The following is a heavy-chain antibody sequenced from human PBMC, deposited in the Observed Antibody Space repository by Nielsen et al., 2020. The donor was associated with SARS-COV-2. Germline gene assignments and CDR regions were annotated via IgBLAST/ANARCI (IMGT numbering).Heavy chain of an antibody. CDR2: ISYDGSDQ. CDR3: VKDGAYYGVRGVVHFGY. CDR1: GFTFSRFG. J-gene: IGHJ4*02. D-gene: IGHD3-10*01. Sequence: GESLKISCAASGFTFSRFGMHWVRQTPGRGLEWVAYISYDGSDQYYEDSLKGRFTISRDNSKNILYLQMNNLRAEDTAVYYYVKDGAYYGVRGVVHFGYGGRGNLVTVSS. V-gene: IGHV3-30*18.